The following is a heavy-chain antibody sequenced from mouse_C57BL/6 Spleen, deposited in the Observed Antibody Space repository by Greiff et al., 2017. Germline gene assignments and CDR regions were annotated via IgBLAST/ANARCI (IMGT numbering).Heavy chain of an antibody. Sequence: VQLQQSGAELVKPGASVKLSCTASGFNIKDYYMHWVKQRTEQGLEWIGRIDPEDGETKYAPKFKGKATLTADTSSNTAYLQLSSLTSEDTAVYYCARSHYYGSSHWYFDVWGTGTTVTVSS. CDR3: ARSHYYGSSHWYFDV. CDR2: IDPEDGET. D-gene: IGHD1-1*01. V-gene: IGHV14-2*01. CDR1: GFNIKDYY. J-gene: IGHJ1*03.